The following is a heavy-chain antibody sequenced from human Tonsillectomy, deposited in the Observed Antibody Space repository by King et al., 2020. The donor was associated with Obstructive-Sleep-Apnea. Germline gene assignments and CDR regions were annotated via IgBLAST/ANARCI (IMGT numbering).Heavy chain of an antibody. CDR1: GFSVSNYA. D-gene: IGHD6-19*01. Sequence: VQLVESGGGVVQPGRSLRLSCAASGFSVSNYAMHWVRQAPGKGLEGVAIISEDGSFKFYADSVKGRFTISRDTSKNTLYLQMDSLRTEETAVYYCARELSSGWFLWDYWGQGTLVTVSS. V-gene: IGHV3-30*04. J-gene: IGHJ4*02. CDR3: ARELSSGWFLWDY. CDR2: ISEDGSFK.